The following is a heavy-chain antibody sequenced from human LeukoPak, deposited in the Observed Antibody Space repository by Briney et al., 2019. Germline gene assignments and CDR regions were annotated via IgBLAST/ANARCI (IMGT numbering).Heavy chain of an antibody. J-gene: IGHJ4*02. Sequence: ASVKVSCKASGYTFTSYDINWVRQATGQGLEWMGWMNPDSGNTGYAQRFRGRVTITRNTPISTAYMELSSLRSEDTAVYYCATATQFYYDFWSGYYVGNDYWGQGTLVTVSS. V-gene: IGHV1-8*03. CDR1: GYTFTSYD. D-gene: IGHD3-3*01. CDR3: ATATQFYYDFWSGYYVGNDY. CDR2: MNPDSGNT.